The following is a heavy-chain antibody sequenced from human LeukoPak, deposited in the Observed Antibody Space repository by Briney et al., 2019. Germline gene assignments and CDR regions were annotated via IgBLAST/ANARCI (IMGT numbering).Heavy chain of an antibody. Sequence: GASVKVSCKASGYTFTGYYMHWLRQAPGQGLEWMGWINPNSGGTNYAQKFQGRVTMTRDTSISTAYTELSRLRSDDTAVYYCARDYYGSGSFPTINWFDPWGQGTLVTVSS. D-gene: IGHD3-10*01. CDR3: ARDYYGSGSFPTINWFDP. CDR2: INPNSGGT. CDR1: GYTFTGYY. J-gene: IGHJ5*02. V-gene: IGHV1-2*02.